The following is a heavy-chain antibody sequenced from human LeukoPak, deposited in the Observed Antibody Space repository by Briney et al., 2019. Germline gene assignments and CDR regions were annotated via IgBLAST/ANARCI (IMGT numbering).Heavy chain of an antibody. CDR1: GFTLSSYA. CDR2: IRYDGSNK. Sequence: GGSLRLSCAASGFTLSSYAMHWVRQAPGKGLEWVAFIRYDGSNKYYADSVKGRFTISRDNSKNTLYLQMNSLRAEDTAVYYCAKDQADAEYFQHWGQGTLVTVSS. CDR3: AKDQADAEYFQH. V-gene: IGHV3-30*02. J-gene: IGHJ1*01.